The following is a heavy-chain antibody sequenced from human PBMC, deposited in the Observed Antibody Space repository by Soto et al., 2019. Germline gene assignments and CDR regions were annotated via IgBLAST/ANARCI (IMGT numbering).Heavy chain of an antibody. V-gene: IGHV3-30*18. J-gene: IGHJ4*02. CDR1: GVTSTHYG. Sequence: VYWRAAGVTSTHYGMHCIRKDPGKGLEWVAVISYDGSNKYYADSVKGRFTISRDNSKNTLYLQMNSLRAEDTAVYYCAKGAYGYILNMFDYYFDYWGQGTLVTVSS. D-gene: IGHD5-18*01. CDR3: AKGAYGYILNMFDYYFDY. CDR2: ISYDGSNK.